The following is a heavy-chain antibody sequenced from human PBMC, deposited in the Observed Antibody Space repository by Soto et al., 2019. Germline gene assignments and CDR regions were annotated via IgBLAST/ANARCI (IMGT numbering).Heavy chain of an antibody. Sequence: EVQLLESGGGLVRPGGSLRLSCAASGFTFSSYAMSWVRQAPGKGLEWVSAISGSGGSTYYADSVKGRFTISRDNSKNTLYLQMNSLRAEDTAVYYCAKAPTEMDYFDYWGQGTLVTVSS. J-gene: IGHJ4*02. CDR3: AKAPTEMDYFDY. V-gene: IGHV3-23*01. D-gene: IGHD2-8*01. CDR1: GFTFSSYA. CDR2: ISGSGGST.